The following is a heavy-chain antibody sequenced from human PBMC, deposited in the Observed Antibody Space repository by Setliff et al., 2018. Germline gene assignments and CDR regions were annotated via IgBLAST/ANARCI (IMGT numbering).Heavy chain of an antibody. V-gene: IGHV1-18*01. Sequence: ASVKVSCKASGYIFTRYRITWVRQSPGQGLEWMGWISTRNDDTGYAQKFKGRVTLTTDTSTNTAYMELGSLRSDDTAVYYCARRSGDRGMTTGWPDDFDYWGRGTLVTVS. CDR3: ARRSGDRGMTTGWPDDFDY. CDR1: GYIFTRYR. J-gene: IGHJ4*01. D-gene: IGHD4-17*01. CDR2: ISTRNDDT.